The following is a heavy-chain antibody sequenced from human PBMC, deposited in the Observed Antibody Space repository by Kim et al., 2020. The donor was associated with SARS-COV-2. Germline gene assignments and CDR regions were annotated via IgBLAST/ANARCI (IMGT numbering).Heavy chain of an antibody. CDR3: AIFPLSYCGGDCGDASPRDY. Sequence: SETLSLTCAVYGGSFSGYYWSWIRQPPGKGLEWIGEINHSGSTNYNPSLKSRVTISVDTSKNQFSLKLSSVTAADTAVYYCAIFPLSYCGGDCGDASPRDYWGQGTLVTVSS. CDR1: GGSFSGYY. D-gene: IGHD2-21*02. V-gene: IGHV4-34*01. J-gene: IGHJ4*02. CDR2: INHSGST.